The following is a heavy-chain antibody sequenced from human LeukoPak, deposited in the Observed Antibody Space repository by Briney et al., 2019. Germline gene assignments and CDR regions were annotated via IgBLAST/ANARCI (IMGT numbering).Heavy chain of an antibody. J-gene: IGHJ5*02. CDR3: AKDRIEYSSSPGWFDP. CDR2: ISGDGGNT. Sequence: GGSLRLSCAASGFTFSNYGMCWVRQAPGKGLEWVSLISGDGGNTYYPDSVKGRFTISRDNSKNTVYLQMNSLRAEDTAVYYCAKDRIEYSSSPGWFDPWGQGTLVTVSS. V-gene: IGHV3-23*01. D-gene: IGHD6-6*01. CDR1: GFTFSNYG.